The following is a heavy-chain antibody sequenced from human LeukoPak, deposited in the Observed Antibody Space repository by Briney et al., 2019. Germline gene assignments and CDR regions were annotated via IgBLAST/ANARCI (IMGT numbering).Heavy chain of an antibody. Sequence: GGSLRLSCAVSGFSLSDSVMHWVRQAPGKGLEWVTLVSSDGGIKYYADSVKGRFSVSRDISKNTLYLQMNSLRVDDTAVYYCARDSETTPIHVLGYWGQGTLVTVSS. V-gene: IGHV3-30-3*01. CDR2: VSSDGGIK. D-gene: IGHD2-15*01. J-gene: IGHJ4*02. CDR1: GFSLSDSV. CDR3: ARDSETTPIHVLGY.